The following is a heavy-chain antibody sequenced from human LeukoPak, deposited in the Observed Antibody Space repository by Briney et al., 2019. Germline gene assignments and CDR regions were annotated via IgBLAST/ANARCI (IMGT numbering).Heavy chain of an antibody. CDR1: GFTFSSYA. Sequence: PGGSLRLSCAASGFTFSSYAMSWVPQAPGKGLEWVSAITSSGGSTYYVDSVKGRFTISRDNSKNTLYLQVNSLRAEDTAVYYCAKRYYYDNSGLWDSWGQGTLVTVSS. CDR3: AKRYYYDNSGLWDS. V-gene: IGHV3-23*01. J-gene: IGHJ4*02. D-gene: IGHD3-22*01. CDR2: ITSSGGST.